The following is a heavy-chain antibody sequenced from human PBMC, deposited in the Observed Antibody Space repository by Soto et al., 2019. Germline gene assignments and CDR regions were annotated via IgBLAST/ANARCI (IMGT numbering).Heavy chain of an antibody. V-gene: IGHV3-23*01. J-gene: IGHJ4*02. CDR1: GFTFSSYA. CDR3: AKASFPFGESPGGY. CDR2: ISGSGGST. D-gene: IGHD3-10*01. Sequence: GGSLRLSCAASGFTFSSYAMSWVRQAPGKGLEWVSAISGSGGSTYYADSVKGRFTISRDNSKNTLYLQMNSLRAEDTAVYYCAKASFPFGESPGGYWGQGTLVTVSS.